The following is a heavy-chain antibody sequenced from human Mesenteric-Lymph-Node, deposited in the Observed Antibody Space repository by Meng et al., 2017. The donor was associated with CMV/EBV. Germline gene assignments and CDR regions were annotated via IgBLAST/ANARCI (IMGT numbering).Heavy chain of an antibody. CDR1: GFTFSSRA. J-gene: IGHJ4*02. CDR3: AKDRGAGIAAATTDY. V-gene: IGHV3-23*01. CDR2: ISGSGGNT. D-gene: IGHD6-25*01. Sequence: GESLKISCAASGFTFSSRAMSWVRQGPGKGLEWVSSISGSGGNTYYADSVKGRFTISRDNSKNTLYLQMNSLRADDTAIYYCAKDRGAGIAAATTDYWGQGTLVTVSS.